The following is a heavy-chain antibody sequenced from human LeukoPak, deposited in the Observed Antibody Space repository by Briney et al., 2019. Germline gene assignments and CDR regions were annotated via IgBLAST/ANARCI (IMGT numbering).Heavy chain of an antibody. J-gene: IGHJ3*02. CDR3: ARGRYCSADICSGGDAFDI. V-gene: IGHV4-4*07. Sequence: SETLSLTCGVSGGSINNYYWSWIRQPAGKGLEWIGRIYTRGSTNYNPSLKSRVTMSVDTSKNQFSLKLSSVTAADTAVYYCARGRYCSADICSGGDAFDIWGQGTMVSVSS. CDR2: IYTRGST. CDR1: GGSINNYY. D-gene: IGHD2-15*01.